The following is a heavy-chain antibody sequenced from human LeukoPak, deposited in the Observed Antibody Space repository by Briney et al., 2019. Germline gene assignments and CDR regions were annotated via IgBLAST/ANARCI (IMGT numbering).Heavy chain of an antibody. Sequence: PGGSLRLSCAASGFTFSSYAMSWVRQAPGKGLEWVSAISGSGGSTYYADSVKGRFTISRDNSKNTLYLQMNSLRAEDTAVYYCAKAKGYSRRSTAGYFEHWGQGALVTV. CDR2: ISGSGGST. CDR3: AKAKGYSRRSTAGYFEH. V-gene: IGHV3-23*01. D-gene: IGHD1-14*01. J-gene: IGHJ4*02. CDR1: GFTFSSYA.